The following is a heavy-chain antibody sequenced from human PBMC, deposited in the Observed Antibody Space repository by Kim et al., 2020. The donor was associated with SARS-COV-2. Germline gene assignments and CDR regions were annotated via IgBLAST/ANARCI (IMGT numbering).Heavy chain of an antibody. D-gene: IGHD4-17*01. CDR3: AGDQRYGGKDFDY. Sequence: YAQKLQGRVTMTTDTTTSTAYMERRSLRSDDTAVYYCAGDQRYGGKDFDYWGQGTLVTVSS. J-gene: IGHJ4*02. V-gene: IGHV1-18*01.